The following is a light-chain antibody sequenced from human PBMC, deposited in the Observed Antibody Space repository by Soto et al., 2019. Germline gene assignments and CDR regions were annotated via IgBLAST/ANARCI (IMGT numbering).Light chain of an antibody. V-gene: IGKV1-9*01. CDR3: QHLDSYST. Sequence: DLQLTQSPSFLSTSVGDRVTITCRASQGISSYLAWYQQKPGKAPKLLIYAAFTLQSGVPSRFSGSGSGTEFTLTISSLQPEDFATYYCQHLDSYSTFGQGTRLEIK. CDR2: AAF. J-gene: IGKJ5*01. CDR1: QGISSY.